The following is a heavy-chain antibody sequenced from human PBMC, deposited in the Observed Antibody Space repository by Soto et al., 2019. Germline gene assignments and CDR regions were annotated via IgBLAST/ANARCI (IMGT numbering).Heavy chain of an antibody. CDR3: ASSHAGAHITAAVH. V-gene: IGHV4-30-2*01. Sequence: SETLSLTCTVSGGSISSYSWSWIRQPPGKGLEWIGYIYHSGSTYYNPSLKSRATISVDSSKNHFSLKLSSVTAADTAVYYCASSHAGAHITAAVHWGQGTLVTVSS. CDR1: GGSISSYS. CDR2: IYHSGST. J-gene: IGHJ4*02. D-gene: IGHD6-13*01.